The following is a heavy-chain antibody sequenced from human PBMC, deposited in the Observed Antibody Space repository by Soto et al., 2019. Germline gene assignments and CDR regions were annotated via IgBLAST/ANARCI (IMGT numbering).Heavy chain of an antibody. J-gene: IGHJ6*03. V-gene: IGHV3-7*01. Sequence: GGSLRLSCAASGFTFSSYWMSWVRQAPGKGLEWVANIKQDGSEKYYVDSVKGRFTISRDNAKNSLYLQMNSLRAEDTAVYYCARDFKLVIRMNYYYYMDVWGKGTTVTVSS. D-gene: IGHD6-6*01. CDR2: IKQDGSEK. CDR1: GFTFSSYW. CDR3: ARDFKLVIRMNYYYYMDV.